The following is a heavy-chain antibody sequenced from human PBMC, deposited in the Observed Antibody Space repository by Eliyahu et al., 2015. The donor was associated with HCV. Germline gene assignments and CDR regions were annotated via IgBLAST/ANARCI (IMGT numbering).Heavy chain of an antibody. Sequence: QVQLVQSGAEVKKPGSSVKVSCKASGGTFSSYAISWVRQAPGPRAWGVGGVIPIFGTANYAQKFQGRVTITADESTSTAYMELSSLRSEDTAVYYCARDDGTFDPKSPFDYWGQGTLVTVSS. V-gene: IGHV1-69*01. CDR2: VIPIFGTA. CDR3: ARDDGTFDPKSPFDY. J-gene: IGHJ4*02. D-gene: IGHD3-9*01. CDR1: GGTFSSYA.